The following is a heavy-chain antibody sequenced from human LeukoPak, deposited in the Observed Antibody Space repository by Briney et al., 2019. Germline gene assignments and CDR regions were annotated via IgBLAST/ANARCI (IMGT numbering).Heavy chain of an antibody. CDR2: ITSSATT. D-gene: IGHD3-10*01. CDR3: AKDRLWFGEFPRYFDY. Sequence: PGGSLRLSCAASGFTFSDYYMTWIRQAPGKGLEWVSYITSSATTYYADSVKGRFTISRDNAKTSLYLQMNSLRAEDTAVYYCAKDRLWFGEFPRYFDYWGQGTLVTVSS. CDR1: GFTFSDYY. J-gene: IGHJ4*02. V-gene: IGHV3-11*04.